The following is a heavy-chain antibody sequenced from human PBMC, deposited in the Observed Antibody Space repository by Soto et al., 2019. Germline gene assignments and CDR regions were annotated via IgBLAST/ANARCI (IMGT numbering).Heavy chain of an antibody. D-gene: IGHD6-25*01. CDR2: IKEDGSDK. V-gene: IGHV3-7*01. CDR1: GFTFNTYW. CDR3: ARFTRGSSGDY. J-gene: IGHJ4*02. Sequence: GGSLRLSCVASGFTFNTYWMSWVRQAPEKGLEWVANIKEDGSDKYYVDSVKGRFTISRDNAKNLLYLQMNSLGAGDTAMYYCARFTRGSSGDYWGQGTLVTVSS.